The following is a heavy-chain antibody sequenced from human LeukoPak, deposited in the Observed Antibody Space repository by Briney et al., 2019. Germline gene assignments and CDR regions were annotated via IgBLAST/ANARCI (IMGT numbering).Heavy chain of an antibody. Sequence: GGSLRLSCAASGFTFSDYTMNWVRQAPGKGLEWVAFIRYDGSNKYYADSVKGRFTISRDNSKNTLYLQMNSLRAEDTAVYYCAKGYYGDYVAEGNDAFDIWGQGTMVTVSS. D-gene: IGHD4-17*01. CDR3: AKGYYGDYVAEGNDAFDI. J-gene: IGHJ3*02. CDR2: IRYDGSNK. CDR1: GFTFSDYT. V-gene: IGHV3-30*02.